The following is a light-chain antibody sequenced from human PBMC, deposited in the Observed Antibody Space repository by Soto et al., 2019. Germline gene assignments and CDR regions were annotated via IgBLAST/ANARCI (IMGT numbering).Light chain of an antibody. V-gene: IGKV3-15*01. J-gene: IGKJ2*01. CDR1: QSVSSN. CDR2: GAS. CDR3: QQYNNWPLMYT. Sequence: EIVMTQSPATLSGSPGERATLSCRASQSVSSNLAWYQQKPGQAPRLLIYGASTRATGIPARFSGSGSGTEFTLTISSPQSEDFAVYYCQQYNNWPLMYTFGQGTKLEIK.